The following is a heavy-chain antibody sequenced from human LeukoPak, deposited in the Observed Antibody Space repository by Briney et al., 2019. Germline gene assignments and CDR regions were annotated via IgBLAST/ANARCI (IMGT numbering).Heavy chain of an antibody. V-gene: IGHV4-30-2*01. D-gene: IGHD3-10*01. J-gene: IGHJ6*02. Sequence: SETLSLTCAVSGGSISSGGYSWSWIRQPPGKGLEWIGYIYHSGSTYYNPSLKSRVTISVDRSKNQFSLKLSSVTAADTAVYYCARDRYGYGSGTYGVDVWGQGTTVTVSS. CDR2: IYHSGST. CDR3: ARDRYGYGSGTYGVDV. CDR1: GGSISSGGYS.